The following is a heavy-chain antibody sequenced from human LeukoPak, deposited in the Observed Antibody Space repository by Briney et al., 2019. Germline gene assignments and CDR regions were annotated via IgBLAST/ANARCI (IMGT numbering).Heavy chain of an antibody. J-gene: IGHJ6*02. V-gene: IGHV3-21*01. D-gene: IGHD2-2*02. CDR3: ARDGDIVVVPAAIGGGYGMDV. CDR2: ISSSSSYI. CDR1: GFTFSSYS. Sequence: PGGSLRLSCAASGFTFSSYSMNWVRQAPGKGLEWVSSISSSSSYIYYADSVKGRFTISRDNAKNSLYLQMNSLRAEDTAVYYCARDGDIVVVPAAIGGGYGMDVWGQGTTVTVSS.